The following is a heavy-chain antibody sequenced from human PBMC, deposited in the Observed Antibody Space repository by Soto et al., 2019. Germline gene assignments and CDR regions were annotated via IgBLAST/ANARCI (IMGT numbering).Heavy chain of an antibody. J-gene: IGHJ6*03. V-gene: IGHV3-7*01. D-gene: IGHD1-1*01. CDR1: GFTFSSYW. CDR3: ARDYGNNWKARYYYYYYMDV. Sequence: GSLRLSCAASGFTFSSYWMSWFRQAPGKGLEWVANIKQDGSEKYYVDSVKGRFTISRDNAKNSLYLQMNSLRAEDTAVYYCARDYGNNWKARYYYYYYMDVWGKGTTVTVSS. CDR2: IKQDGSEK.